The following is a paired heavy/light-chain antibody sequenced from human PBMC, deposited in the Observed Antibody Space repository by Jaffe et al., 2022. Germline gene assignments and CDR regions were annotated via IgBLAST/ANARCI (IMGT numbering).Light chain of an antibody. Sequence: EIVMTQSPATLSVSPGERATLSCRASQSVSSNLAWYQQKPGQAPRLLIYGASTRATGIPARFSGSGSGTEFTLTISSLQSEDFAVYYCQQYNNWPQTFGQGTKLEIK. CDR2: GAS. CDR1: QSVSSN. V-gene: IGKV3-15*01. J-gene: IGKJ2*01. CDR3: QQYNNWPQT.
Heavy chain of an antibody. CDR3: AKDEGGDYYGSGSYYFVGYYFDY. J-gene: IGHJ4*02. D-gene: IGHD3-10*01. Sequence: EVQLLESGGGLVQPGGSLRLSCAASGFTFSSYAMSWVRQAPGKGLEWVSAISGSGGSTYYADSVKGRFTISRDNSKNTLYLQMNSLRAEDTAVYYCAKDEGGDYYGSGSYYFVGYYFDYWGQGTLVTVSS. CDR1: GFTFSSYA. V-gene: IGHV3-23*01. CDR2: ISGSGGST.